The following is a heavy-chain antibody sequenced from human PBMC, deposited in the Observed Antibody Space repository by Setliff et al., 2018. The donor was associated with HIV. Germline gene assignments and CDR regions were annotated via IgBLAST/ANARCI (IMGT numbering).Heavy chain of an antibody. V-gene: IGHV3-30*01. J-gene: IGHJ6*02. CDR2: ISYDGRNK. CDR1: GFIFSSYA. D-gene: IGHD3-10*01. CDR3: ERSVIGYYLYCMDV. Sequence: GGSLRLSCAASGFIFSSYAMHWVRQAPGKGLEWVAVISYDGRNKYYADSVKGRFTISRDTSKNTLYPQMNSLRAADTAVYYCERSVIGYYLYCMDVWGQGTLVTVSS.